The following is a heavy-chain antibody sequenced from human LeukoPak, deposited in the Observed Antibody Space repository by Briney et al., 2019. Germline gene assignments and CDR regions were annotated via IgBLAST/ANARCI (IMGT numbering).Heavy chain of an antibody. CDR3: ARDFFPEVIVVVPFDY. D-gene: IGHD3-22*01. CDR1: GYTYTNYG. V-gene: IGHV1-18*01. Sequence: ASVKVSCKASGYTYTNYGISWVRQAPGQGLEWMGWISTYNGDTNYAQKFQVRVTMTTDTSTSTAYMELRSLGSDDTAMYYCARDFFPEVIVVVPFDYWGQGTLVTVSS. CDR2: ISTYNGDT. J-gene: IGHJ4*02.